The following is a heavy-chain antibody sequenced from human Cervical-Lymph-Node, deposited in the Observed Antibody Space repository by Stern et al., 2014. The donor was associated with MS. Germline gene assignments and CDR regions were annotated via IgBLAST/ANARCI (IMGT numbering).Heavy chain of an antibody. CDR1: GGTFSTYS. V-gene: IGHV1-69*06. D-gene: IGHD1-1*01. CDR3: ARYRGTFYFDN. J-gene: IGHJ4*02. CDR2: IILIFGTV. Sequence: VQLVESGAEVKRPGSSVRVSCKASGGTFSTYSISWVRQAPGQGLEWMGGIILIFGTVNYAQKFQGRLTMSADKSMSTVYLDLNSLRSEDTAMYYCARYRGTFYFDNWGQGTLVTVSS.